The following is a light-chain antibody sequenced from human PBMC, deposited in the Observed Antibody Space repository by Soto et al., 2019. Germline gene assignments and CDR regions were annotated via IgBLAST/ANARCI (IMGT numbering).Light chain of an antibody. CDR2: DVS. CDR1: QSITTW. J-gene: IGKJ1*01. CDR3: QQYESYSGT. V-gene: IGKV1-5*01. Sequence: DSQMSQSTSNVSAYVGDSVTITCRASQSITTWLAWYQQRPGKAPKLLIYDVSSLQSGVPSRFSGSGSGTEFTLTISSLQPEDVATYYCQQYESYSGTFGQGTKVDIK.